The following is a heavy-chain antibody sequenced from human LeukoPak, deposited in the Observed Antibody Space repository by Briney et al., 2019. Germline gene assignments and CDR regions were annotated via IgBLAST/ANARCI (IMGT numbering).Heavy chain of an antibody. CDR1: GFTFSSYG. J-gene: IGHJ6*03. V-gene: IGHV4-34*01. CDR3: ARHRYYYRSGSYYGAPYYMDV. D-gene: IGHD3-10*01. CDR2: INHSGSI. Sequence: GSLRLSCAASGFTFSSYGMSWVRQPPGKGLEWIGEINHSGSINYNPSLKSRVTISVDTSKNQFSLKRSSVTAADRAVYYCARHRYYYRSGSYYGAPYYMDVWGKGTTVTISS.